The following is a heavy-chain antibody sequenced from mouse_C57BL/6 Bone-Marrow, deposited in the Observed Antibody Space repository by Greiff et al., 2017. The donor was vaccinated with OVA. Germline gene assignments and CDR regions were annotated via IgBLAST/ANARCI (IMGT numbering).Heavy chain of an antibody. J-gene: IGHJ3*01. V-gene: IGHV1-50*01. CDR1: GYTFTSYW. CDR3: ARGWLLRAWFAY. CDR2: IDPSVSYT. Sequence: VQLQQPGAELVKPGASVKLSCKASGYTFTSYWLQWVKQRPGQGLEWIGEIDPSVSYTNYNQKFKGKATLTVDTSSSTAYMQLSSRTSEDSAVYYCARGWLLRAWFAYWGQGTLVTVSA. D-gene: IGHD2-3*01.